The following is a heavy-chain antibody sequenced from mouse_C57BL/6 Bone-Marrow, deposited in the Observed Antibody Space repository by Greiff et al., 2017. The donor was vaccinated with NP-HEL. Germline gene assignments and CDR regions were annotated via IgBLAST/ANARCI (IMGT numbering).Heavy chain of an antibody. CDR1: GYSITSGYY. CDR2: ISYDGSN. D-gene: IGHD2-3*01. Sequence: EVQLQESGPGLVKPSQSLSLTCSVTGYSITSGYYWNWIRQFPGNKLEWMGYISYDGSNNYNPSLKNRISITRDTSKNQFFLMLNSVTTEDTATYYCARDGYYEVWFAYWGQGTLVTVSA. CDR3: ARDGYYEVWFAY. V-gene: IGHV3-6*01. J-gene: IGHJ3*01.